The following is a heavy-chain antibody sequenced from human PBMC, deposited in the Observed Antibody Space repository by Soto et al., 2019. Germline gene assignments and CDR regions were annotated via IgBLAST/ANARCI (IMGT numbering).Heavy chain of an antibody. CDR2: IYYSGST. D-gene: IGHD4-17*01. CDR1: GGSISSGGYY. V-gene: IGHV4-31*03. Sequence: PSETLSLTCSVSGGSISSGGYYWSWIRQHPGKGLEWIGYIYYSGSTYYNPSLKSRVTISVDTSKNQFSLKLSSVTAADTAVYYCARYYGGKREIDYWGQGTLVTVSS. J-gene: IGHJ4*02. CDR3: ARYYGGKREIDY.